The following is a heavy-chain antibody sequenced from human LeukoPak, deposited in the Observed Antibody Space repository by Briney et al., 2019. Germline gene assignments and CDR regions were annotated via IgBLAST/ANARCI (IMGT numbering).Heavy chain of an antibody. CDR1: GFTVNYNY. V-gene: IGHV3-66*01. J-gene: IGHJ5*02. CDR3: ARVKVGITYWFDP. CDR2: IYSGGST. D-gene: IGHD1-26*01. Sequence: GSMRLSCAASGFTVNYNYMSWVRQAPGKGLEWVSVIYSGGSTYYADSVKGRFTISRDDSKNTVYLQMNSLRVEDTAFYYCARVKVGITYWFDPWGQGTLVTLSS.